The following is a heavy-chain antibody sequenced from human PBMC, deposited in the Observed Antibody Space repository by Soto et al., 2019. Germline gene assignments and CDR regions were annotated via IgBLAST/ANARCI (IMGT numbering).Heavy chain of an antibody. Sequence: ASVKVSCKVSGYTLTELSMHWVRQAPGKGLEWMGGFDPEDGETIYAQKFQGRVTMTEDTSTDTAYMELSSLRSEDTAVYYCATIPNYIDIVGATFSRYYFDYWGQGTLVTVSS. CDR3: ATIPNYIDIVGATFSRYYFDY. J-gene: IGHJ4*02. CDR2: FDPEDGET. V-gene: IGHV1-24*01. D-gene: IGHD1-26*01. CDR1: GYTLTELS.